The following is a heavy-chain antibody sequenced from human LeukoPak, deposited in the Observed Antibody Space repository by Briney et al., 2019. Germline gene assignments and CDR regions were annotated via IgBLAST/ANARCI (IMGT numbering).Heavy chain of an antibody. V-gene: IGHV4-34*01. D-gene: IGHD3-10*01. CDR3: ARPSSKFGESNYYYYMDV. CDR2: INHSGST. CDR1: GGSFSGYY. Sequence: SETLSLTCAVYGGSFSGYYWSWIRQPPGKGLEWIGEINHSGSTNYNPSLKSRVTMSVDTSTNQFSLKVNSMTVADTAVYYCARPSSKFGESNYYYYMDVWGKGTTVTVSS. J-gene: IGHJ6*03.